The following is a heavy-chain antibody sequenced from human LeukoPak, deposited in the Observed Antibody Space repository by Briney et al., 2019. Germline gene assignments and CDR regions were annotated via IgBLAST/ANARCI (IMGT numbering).Heavy chain of an antibody. CDR2: INHSGST. CDR1: GGSFSGYY. D-gene: IGHD3-10*01. Sequence: PSETLSLTCAVYGGSFSGYYWSWIRQPPGKGLEWIGEINHSGSTNYNPSLKSRVTISVDTSKNQFSLKLSSVTAADTAVYYCARDRAYGSGSPNLDYWGQGTLVTVSS. V-gene: IGHV4-34*01. CDR3: ARDRAYGSGSPNLDY. J-gene: IGHJ4*02.